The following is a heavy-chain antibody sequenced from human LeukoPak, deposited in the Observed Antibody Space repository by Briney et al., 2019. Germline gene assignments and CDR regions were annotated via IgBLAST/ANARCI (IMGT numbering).Heavy chain of an antibody. J-gene: IGHJ4*02. CDR2: IKEDGSEK. CDR3: AGGSGWVTDS. D-gene: IGHD6-19*01. V-gene: IGHV3-7*01. Sequence: GGSLRLSCAASGFIFTDYWMYWVRQAPGKGLAWVANIKEDGSEKNYVGSVKGRFTISKDNAKNSLYLQMNSLRAEDTAVYFCAGGSGWVTDSWGQGTLVTVSA. CDR1: GFIFTDYW.